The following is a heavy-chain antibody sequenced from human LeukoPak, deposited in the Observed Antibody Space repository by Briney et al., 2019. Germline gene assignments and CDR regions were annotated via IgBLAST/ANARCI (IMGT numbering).Heavy chain of an antibody. CDR2: IYYSGST. Sequence: SETLSLTCTVSGGSIRSYYWSWIRQPPGKGLEWIGYIYYSGSTNYNPSLKSRVSISVDTTKNQFSLKLSSVTAADTAVYYCARTGSTVTMLYPFDHWGQGTLVTVSS. CDR3: ARTGSTVTMLYPFDH. J-gene: IGHJ4*02. V-gene: IGHV4-59*01. CDR1: GGSIRSYY. D-gene: IGHD4-17*01.